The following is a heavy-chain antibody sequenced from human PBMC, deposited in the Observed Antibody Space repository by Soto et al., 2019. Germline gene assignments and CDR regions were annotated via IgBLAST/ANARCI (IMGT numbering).Heavy chain of an antibody. V-gene: IGHV1-69*13. J-gene: IGHJ6*02. CDR3: ATSPYSGYDRFDYGMDV. CDR1: GGTFSSYA. D-gene: IGHD5-12*01. CDR2: IIPIFGTA. Sequence: SVKVSCKASGGTFSSYAISWVRQAPGQGLEWMGGIIPIFGTANYAQKFQGRVTITADESTSTAYMELSSLRSEDTAVYYCATSPYSGYDRFDYGMDVWGQGPAVTVSS.